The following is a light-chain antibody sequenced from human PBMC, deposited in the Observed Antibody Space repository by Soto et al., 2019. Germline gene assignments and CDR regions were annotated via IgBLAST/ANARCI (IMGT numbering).Light chain of an antibody. V-gene: IGKV2-28*01. CDR2: LGS. CDR3: MQALQTPRT. J-gene: IGKJ2*01. CDR1: QSLLHSNGYNY. Sequence: EIVMTQSPLSLPVTPGEPASISCRSSQSLLHSNGYNYLDWYLQKPGQSPQLLIYLGSNRASGVPDRFSGSRSGTDFTLKISRVEAEDVGVYYCMQALQTPRTFGQGTKLEIK.